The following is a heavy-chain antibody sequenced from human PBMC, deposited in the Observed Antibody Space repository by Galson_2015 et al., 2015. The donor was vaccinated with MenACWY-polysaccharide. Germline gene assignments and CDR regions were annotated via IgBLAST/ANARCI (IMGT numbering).Heavy chain of an antibody. CDR3: ARDRSGYSYGYSWFDP. J-gene: IGHJ5*02. Sequence: SVKVSCKASGYTFISYYIHWVRQAPGQGLEWMGIINPSGGSTTYAQKFQGRVTMTRDTSTSTVYMELSSLRPDDTAVYYCARDRSGYSYGYSWFDPWGQGTLVTVSS. CDR1: GYTFISYY. D-gene: IGHD5-18*01. V-gene: IGHV1-46*01. CDR2: INPSGGST.